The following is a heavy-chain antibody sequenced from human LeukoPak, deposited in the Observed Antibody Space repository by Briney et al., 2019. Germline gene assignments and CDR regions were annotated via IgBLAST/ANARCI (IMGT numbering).Heavy chain of an antibody. CDR1: GYTFTAYY. V-gene: IGHV1-2*02. CDR3: ARDHGGRYRYFDY. Sequence: ASVKVSCKASGYTFTAYYMHWVRLAPGQGLEWMGWINPNSGGTNYAQKFQSRVTMTRDTSISTIYMELSGLTSDDTAVYYCARDHGGRYRYFDYWGQGTLVTVSS. J-gene: IGHJ4*02. D-gene: IGHD2-2*02. CDR2: INPNSGGT.